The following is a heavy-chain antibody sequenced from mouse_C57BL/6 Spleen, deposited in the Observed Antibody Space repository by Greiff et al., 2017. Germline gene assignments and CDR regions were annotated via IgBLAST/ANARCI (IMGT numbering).Heavy chain of an antibody. CDR1: GYTFTDYY. J-gene: IGHJ3*01. CDR3: ARSYYGSSPAWFAY. V-gene: IGHV1-19*01. CDR2: INPYNGGT. D-gene: IGHD1-1*01. Sequence: VQLQQSGPVLVKPGASVKMSCKASGYTFTDYYMNWVKQSHGKSLEWIGVINPYNGGTSYNQKFKGKATLTVDKSSSTAYMELNSLTSEDSAVYYCARSYYGSSPAWFAYWGQGTLVTVSA.